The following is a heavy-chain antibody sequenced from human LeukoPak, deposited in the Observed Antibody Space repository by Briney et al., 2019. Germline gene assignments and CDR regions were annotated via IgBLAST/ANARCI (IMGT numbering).Heavy chain of an antibody. CDR2: IRRKTDGETT. J-gene: IGHJ4*02. CDR1: GFTFSSYA. D-gene: IGHD2-21*01. V-gene: IGHV3-15*01. Sequence: GGSLRLSCAASGFTFSSYAMSWVRQAPGKGLEWVGRIRRKTDGETTDHAAPVKGRFTISRDDSKNTLYLQMNSLKTEDTAVYYCVTDLVIKGYFDYWGQGALVTVSS. CDR3: VTDLVIKGYFDY.